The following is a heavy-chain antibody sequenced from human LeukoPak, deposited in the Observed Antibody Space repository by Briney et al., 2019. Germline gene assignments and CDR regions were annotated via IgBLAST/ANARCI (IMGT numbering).Heavy chain of an antibody. CDR1: GGSISSYY. V-gene: IGHV4-59*01. Sequence: SETLSLTCSVPGGSISSYYWSWIRQPPGKGLEWIGYTHYSGSTNYNPSLKSRVTMSVDTSKNQFSLKLSSVAAADTAVYYCARDVVSGTPGFDIWGQGTLVTVS. CDR3: ARDVVSGTPGFDI. J-gene: IGHJ3*02. D-gene: IGHD1-14*01. CDR2: THYSGST.